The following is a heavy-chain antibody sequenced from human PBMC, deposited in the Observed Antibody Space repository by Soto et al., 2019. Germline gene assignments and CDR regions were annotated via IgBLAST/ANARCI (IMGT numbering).Heavy chain of an antibody. CDR1: GFTFSSYS. CDR3: ARDHLRYNWFDP. J-gene: IGHJ5*02. V-gene: IGHV3-21*01. D-gene: IGHD3-3*02. Sequence: SGGSLRLSCAASGFTFSSYSMNWVRQAPGKGLEWVSSISSSSSYIYYADSVKGRFTISRDNAKNSLYLQMNSLRAEDTAVYYCARDHLRYNWFDPWGQGTLVTVSS. CDR2: ISSSSSYI.